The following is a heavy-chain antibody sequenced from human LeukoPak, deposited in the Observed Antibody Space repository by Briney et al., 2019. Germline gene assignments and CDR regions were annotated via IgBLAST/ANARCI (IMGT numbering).Heavy chain of an antibody. D-gene: IGHD3-10*01. CDR2: INGDGTVT. CDR1: GFTFSNYW. V-gene: IGHV3-74*01. Sequence: PGGSLRLSCAVSGFTFSNYWMHWVRQAPGKGLVWVSRINGDGTVTFYADSVKGRFTISRDNAKNTLFLQMNSLRAEDTAVYYCTPGGGRGTLVTVPS. CDR3: TPG. J-gene: IGHJ4*02.